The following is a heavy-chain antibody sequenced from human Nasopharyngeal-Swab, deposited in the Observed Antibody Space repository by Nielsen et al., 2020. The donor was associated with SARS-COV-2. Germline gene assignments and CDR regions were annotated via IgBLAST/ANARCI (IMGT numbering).Heavy chain of an antibody. J-gene: IGHJ6*02. CDR1: GFTFSSYW. V-gene: IGHV3-74*01. CDR3: ARARLQQPDQYYYGMDV. Sequence: GESLKISCAASGFTFSSYWMSWVRQAPGKGLVWVSRINSDGSSTSYADSVKGRFTISRDNAKNTLYLQMNSLRAEDTAVYYCARARLQQPDQYYYGMDVWGQGTTVTVSS. CDR2: INSDGSST. D-gene: IGHD6-13*01.